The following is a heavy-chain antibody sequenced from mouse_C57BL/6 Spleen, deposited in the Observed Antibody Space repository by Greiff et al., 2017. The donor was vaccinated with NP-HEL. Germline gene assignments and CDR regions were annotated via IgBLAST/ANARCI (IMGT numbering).Heavy chain of an antibody. CDR1: GYTFTDYY. CDR3: ARRGGIYYDDERAWFAY. Sequence: EVQLQQSGPELVKPGASVKISCKASGYTFTDYYMNWVKQSHGKSLEWIGDINPNNGGTSYNQKFKGKATLTVDKSSSTAYMELRSLTSEDSAVYYCARRGGIYYDDERAWFAYWGQGTLVTVSA. CDR2: INPNNGGT. V-gene: IGHV1-26*01. D-gene: IGHD2-4*01. J-gene: IGHJ3*01.